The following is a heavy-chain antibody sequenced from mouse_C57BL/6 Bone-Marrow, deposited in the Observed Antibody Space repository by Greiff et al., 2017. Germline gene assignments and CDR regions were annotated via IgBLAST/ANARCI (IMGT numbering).Heavy chain of an antibody. CDR3: ARGYGRSYWYFDV. Sequence: VQLQQSGPELVKPGASVKLSCKASGYTFTSYDINWVKQRPGQGLEWIGWIYPRDGSTKYNEKFKGKATLTVDTSSSTAYMELHSLTSEDSAVYFCARGYGRSYWYFDVWGTGTTVTVSS. V-gene: IGHV1-85*01. CDR1: GYTFTSYD. CDR2: IYPRDGST. J-gene: IGHJ1*03. D-gene: IGHD1-1*01.